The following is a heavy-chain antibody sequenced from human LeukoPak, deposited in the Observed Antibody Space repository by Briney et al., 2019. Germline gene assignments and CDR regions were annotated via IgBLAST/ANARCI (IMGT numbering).Heavy chain of an antibody. V-gene: IGHV4-39*07. CDR1: GGSISSSSYY. CDR2: IYYSGST. D-gene: IGHD1-26*01. CDR3: AVSGSSTTADY. Sequence: SETLSLTCTVSGGSISSSSYYWGWIRQPPGKGLEWIRSIYYSGSTYYNPSLKSRVTISVDTSKNQFSLKLSSVTAADTAVYYCAVSGSSTTADYWGQGTLVTVSS. J-gene: IGHJ4*02.